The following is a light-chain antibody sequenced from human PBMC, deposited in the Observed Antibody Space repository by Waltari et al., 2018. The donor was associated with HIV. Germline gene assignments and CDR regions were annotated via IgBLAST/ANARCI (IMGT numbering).Light chain of an antibody. CDR1: QSVSSN. CDR3: QQYNNWPLT. V-gene: IGKV3-15*01. Sequence: EIAMTQSPATLYVSPGERATLSCRASQSVSSNLAWYQQKPGQAPRLLIYGASTRATGIPARFSGSGSGTEFTLTISSLQSEDFAVYYCQQYNNWPLTFGGGTKVEIK. CDR2: GAS. J-gene: IGKJ4*01.